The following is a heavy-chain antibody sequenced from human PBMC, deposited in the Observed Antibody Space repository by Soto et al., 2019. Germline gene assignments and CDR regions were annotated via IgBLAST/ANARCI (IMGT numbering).Heavy chain of an antibody. V-gene: IGHV3-33*01. CDR2: IWYDGSNK. J-gene: IGHJ4*02. Sequence: GGSLRLSCAASGFTFSSYGMHWVRQAPGKGLEWVAVIWYDGSNKYYADSVKGRFTISRDNSKNTLYLQMNSLRAEDTAVYYCARGPPPIAGTLDYWGQGTLVTVSS. CDR3: ARGPPPIAGTLDY. CDR1: GFTFSSYG. D-gene: IGHD6-13*01.